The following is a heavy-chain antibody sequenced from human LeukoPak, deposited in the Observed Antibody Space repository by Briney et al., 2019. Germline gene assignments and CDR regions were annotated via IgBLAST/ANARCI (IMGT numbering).Heavy chain of an antibody. J-gene: IGHJ4*02. CDR1: GYTFTSYG. CDR3: ARDQYDSVWGSYRPYFDY. CDR2: ISPYTGNT. D-gene: IGHD3-16*02. Sequence: ASVKVSCKASGYTFTSYGISWVRQAPGQGLEWMGSISPYTGNTKYAERFQDRVIMTTDTSTRTAYMELRTLRSDDTAVFYCARDQYDSVWGSYRPYFDYWGQGTLVTVSS. V-gene: IGHV1-18*04.